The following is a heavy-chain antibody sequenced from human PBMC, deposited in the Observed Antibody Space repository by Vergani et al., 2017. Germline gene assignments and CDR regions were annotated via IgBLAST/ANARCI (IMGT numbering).Heavy chain of an antibody. J-gene: IGHJ6*03. CDR2: INSDGSSK. V-gene: IGHV3-74*01. D-gene: IGHD3-22*01. CDR3: ARAGYYDRSGYSHYYYYMDV. CDR1: GFTFSSYW. Sequence: EVQLVESGGGLVQPGGSLRLSCAASGFTFSSYWMHWVRQAPGKGLVWVSRINSDGSSKSYADSVKGRFTISRDNAKNTLYLQMNSLRAEDTAVYYCARAGYYDRSGYSHYYYYMDVWGKGTTVTVSS.